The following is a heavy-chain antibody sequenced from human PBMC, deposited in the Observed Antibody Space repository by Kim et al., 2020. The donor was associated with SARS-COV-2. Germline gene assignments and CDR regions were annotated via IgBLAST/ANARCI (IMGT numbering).Heavy chain of an antibody. CDR2: ISYDGSNK. Sequence: GGSLRLSCAASGFTFSSYGMHWVRQAPGKGLEWVAVISYDGSNKYYADSVKGRFTISRDNSKNTLYLQMNSLRAEDTAVYYCAKDLWAGRGLLSYYYYYYGMDVWGQGTTVTVSS. D-gene: IGHD2-15*01. J-gene: IGHJ6*02. CDR3: AKDLWAGRGLLSYYYYYYGMDV. V-gene: IGHV3-30*18. CDR1: GFTFSSYG.